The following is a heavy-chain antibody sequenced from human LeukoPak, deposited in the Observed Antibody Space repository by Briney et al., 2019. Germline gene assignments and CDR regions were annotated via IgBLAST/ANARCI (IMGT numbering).Heavy chain of an antibody. D-gene: IGHD3-3*01. J-gene: IGHJ4*02. CDR1: GGSISSYY. CDR2: INHSGST. V-gene: IGHV4-34*01. Sequence: PSETLSLTCTVSGGSISSYYWSWIRQPPGKGLEWIGEINHSGSTNYNPSLKSRVTISVDTSKNQFSLKLSSVTAADTAVYYCARAIGVRFLEWLSPYYFDYWGQGTLVTVSS. CDR3: ARAIGVRFLEWLSPYYFDY.